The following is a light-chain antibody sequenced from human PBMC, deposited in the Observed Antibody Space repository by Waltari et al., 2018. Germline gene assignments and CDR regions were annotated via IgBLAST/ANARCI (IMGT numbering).Light chain of an antibody. V-gene: IGLV2-14*03. CDR1: SSDIGGYNY. CDR3: SSYSTNSAHV. CDR2: DVS. Sequence: QSALTQPASVSGSPGQSITISCTGTSSDIGGYNYVSWYQQHLGKAPKLLIYDVSNPPLGVSIRFSRSKSGTTASLLISGLHADDDAEYYCSSYSTNSAHVFGTGTKVTFL. J-gene: IGLJ1*01.